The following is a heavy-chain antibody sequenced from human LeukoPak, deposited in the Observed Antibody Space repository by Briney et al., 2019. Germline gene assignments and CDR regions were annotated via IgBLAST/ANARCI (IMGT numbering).Heavy chain of an antibody. V-gene: IGHV3-30*02. D-gene: IGHD2-2*01. Sequence: PGGSLRLSCAASGFTFSSYGMHWVRQAPGKGLEWVAFIRYDGSNKYYADSVKGRFTISRDNSKNTLYLQMNSLRAEDTAVYYCAKDMRRYCSSTSCTTFDYWGQGTLVTVSS. J-gene: IGHJ4*02. CDR1: GFTFSSYG. CDR2: IRYDGSNK. CDR3: AKDMRRYCSSTSCTTFDY.